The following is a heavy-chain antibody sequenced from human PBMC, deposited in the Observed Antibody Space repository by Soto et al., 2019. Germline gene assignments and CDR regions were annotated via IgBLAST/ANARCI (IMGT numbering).Heavy chain of an antibody. Sequence: EVQLLESGGGLVQPGGSLRLSCVASGFRFKNYDMRWVRQAPGKGLEWVSGISGSGAITYYADSVRGRFTISRDNSKNTLYLQLNSLRAEDTAIYYCAKDRQFRSYYESAGHYNNWGQGTLVTVSS. CDR2: ISGSGAIT. CDR3: AKDRQFRSYYESAGHYNN. V-gene: IGHV3-23*01. J-gene: IGHJ4*02. D-gene: IGHD3-10*01. CDR1: GFRFKNYD.